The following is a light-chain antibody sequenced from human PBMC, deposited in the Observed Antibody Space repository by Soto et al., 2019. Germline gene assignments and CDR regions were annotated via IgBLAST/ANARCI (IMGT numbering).Light chain of an antibody. CDR1: SSDVGSYNL. J-gene: IGLJ2*01. CDR2: EVS. Sequence: QSALTQPASVSGSPGQSITISCTGTSSDVGSYNLVPWYQQHPGKAPKLMIYEVSKRPSGVSNRFSGSKSGNTASLTISGLQAEDEADYYCCSYAGSSTLVFGGGTKVTVL. V-gene: IGLV2-23*02. CDR3: CSYAGSSTLV.